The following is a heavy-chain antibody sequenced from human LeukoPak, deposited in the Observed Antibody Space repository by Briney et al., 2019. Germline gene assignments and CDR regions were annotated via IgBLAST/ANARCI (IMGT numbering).Heavy chain of an antibody. D-gene: IGHD2-15*01. V-gene: IGHV3-23*01. CDR2: ISNNGGYS. CDR1: GFTFSSSA. Sequence: GGSLRLSCAASGFTFSSSAMSWVRQAPGKGLEWVSAISNNGGYSYYADSVQGRFTISRDNSKSTLCLQMNSLRAEDTAVYYCAKQLGYCSDGSCYFPYWGQGTLVTVSS. J-gene: IGHJ4*02. CDR3: AKQLGYCSDGSCYFPY.